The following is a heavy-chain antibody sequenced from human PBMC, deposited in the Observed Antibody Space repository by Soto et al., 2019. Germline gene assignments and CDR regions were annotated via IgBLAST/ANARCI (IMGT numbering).Heavy chain of an antibody. J-gene: IGHJ1*01. D-gene: IGHD6-19*01. CDR2: INAGNGNT. V-gene: IGHV1-3*01. Sequence: ASVKGSCKSSGYTFTSYAMHWGRQAPGQRLEWMGWINAGNGNTKYSQKFQGRVTITRDTSASTAYMELSSLRSEDTAVYYCARDPRVGQWLYTYGYFQHWGQGTLVTVSS. CDR1: GYTFTSYA. CDR3: ARDPRVGQWLYTYGYFQH.